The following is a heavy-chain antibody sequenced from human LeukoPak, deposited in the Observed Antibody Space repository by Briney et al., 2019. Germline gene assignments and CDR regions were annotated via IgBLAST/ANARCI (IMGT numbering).Heavy chain of an antibody. J-gene: IGHJ4*02. D-gene: IGHD3-9*01. CDR2: IKSRADGGTI. CDR1: GFTFSDAW. Sequence: GGSLRLSCEAAGFTFSDAWMSWVRQPPGKGLEGVGRIKSRADGGTIDYAAPVQDRFTISRDDSRNTIYLHMNSLKTEDSGVYFCTTPRLAASDHWGQGTLVTVSS. V-gene: IGHV3-15*01. CDR3: TTPRLAASDH.